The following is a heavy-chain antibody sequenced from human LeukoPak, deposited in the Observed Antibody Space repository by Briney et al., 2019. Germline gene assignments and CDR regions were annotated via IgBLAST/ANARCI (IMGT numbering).Heavy chain of an antibody. V-gene: IGHV3-23*01. D-gene: IGHD3-22*01. CDR3: AKVLKYYYDSSFDY. CDR1: GFTFSSYA. J-gene: IGHJ4*02. CDR2: ISGSGGST. Sequence: GGSLRLSCAASGFTFSSYAMSWVRQAPGKGLEWVSAISGSGGSTCYADSVKGRFTISRDNSKNTLYLQMNSLRAEDTAVYYCAKVLKYYYDSSFDYWGQGTLVTVSS.